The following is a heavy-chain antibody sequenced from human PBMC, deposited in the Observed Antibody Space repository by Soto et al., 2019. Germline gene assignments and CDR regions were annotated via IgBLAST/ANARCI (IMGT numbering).Heavy chain of an antibody. J-gene: IGHJ6*02. CDR2: IYYSGST. V-gene: IGHV4-39*01. CDR3: EATGYYYYGMDV. CDR1: GGSISSSSYY. Sequence: SETLSLTCTVSGGSISSSSYYWGWIRQPPGKGLEWIGSIYYSGSTYYNPSLKSRVTISVDTSKNQFSLKLSSVTPADTAVYYSEATGYYYYGMDVWGQGTTVTVSS.